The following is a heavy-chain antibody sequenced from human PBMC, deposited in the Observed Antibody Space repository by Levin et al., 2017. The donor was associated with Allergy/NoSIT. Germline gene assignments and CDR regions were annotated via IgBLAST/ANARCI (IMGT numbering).Heavy chain of an antibody. J-gene: IGHJ3*02. CDR2: INHSGST. CDR3: ARRWNLGGDAFDI. V-gene: IGHV4-34*01. D-gene: IGHD1-1*01. Sequence: PSETLSLTCAVYGGSFSGYYWSWIRQPPGKGLEWIGEINHSGSTNYNPSLKSRVTISVDTSKNQFSLKLSSVTAADTAVYYCARRWNLGGDAFDIWGQGTMVTVSS. CDR1: GGSFSGYY.